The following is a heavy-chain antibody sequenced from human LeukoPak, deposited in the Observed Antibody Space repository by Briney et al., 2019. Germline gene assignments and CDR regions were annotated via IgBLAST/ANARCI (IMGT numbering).Heavy chain of an antibody. CDR2: INHSGST. D-gene: IGHD2-2*01. Sequence: SETLSLTCAVYGGSFSGYYWSWIRQPPGKGLEWIGEINHSGSTNYNPSLKSRVTISLDASKNQFSLRLSSVTAADTAVYYCARLGYCSTTSCYAGDDYWGQGTLVAVSS. J-gene: IGHJ4*02. CDR3: ARLGYCSTTSCYAGDDY. CDR1: GGSFSGYY. V-gene: IGHV4-34*01.